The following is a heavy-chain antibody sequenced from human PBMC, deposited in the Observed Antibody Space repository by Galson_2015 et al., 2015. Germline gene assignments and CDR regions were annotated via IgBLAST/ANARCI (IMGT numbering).Heavy chain of an antibody. D-gene: IGHD2-2*01. V-gene: IGHV3-33*01. CDR1: GFTFSSYD. J-gene: IGHJ4*02. CDR3: ARPRAGGTSCPDY. Sequence: SLRLSCAASGFTFSSYDMHWVRQAPGKGLEWVAVIWYDGSNKYYADSVKGRFTISRDNSKNTLYLQMNSLRAEDTALYYCARPRAGGTSCPDYWGQGTLVTVSS. CDR2: IWYDGSNK.